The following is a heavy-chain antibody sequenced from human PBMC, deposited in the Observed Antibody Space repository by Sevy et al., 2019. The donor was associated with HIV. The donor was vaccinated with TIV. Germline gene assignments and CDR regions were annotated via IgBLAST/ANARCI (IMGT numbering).Heavy chain of an antibody. Sequence: ASVKVSCKASGYTFTSYYMNWVRQAPGQGLEWMGIVNPSGGSTSYAQKFQGRVTMTRDTSTSTVYMELSRLGSEDTAVYYCARGSGGRSGWLDPWGQGTLVTVSS. CDR2: VNPSGGST. CDR3: ARGSGGRSGWLDP. J-gene: IGHJ5*02. V-gene: IGHV1-46*01. D-gene: IGHD2-15*01. CDR1: GYTFTSYY.